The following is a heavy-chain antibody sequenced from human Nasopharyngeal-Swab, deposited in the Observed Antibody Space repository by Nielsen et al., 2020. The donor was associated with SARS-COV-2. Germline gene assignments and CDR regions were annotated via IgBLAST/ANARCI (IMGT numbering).Heavy chain of an antibody. CDR1: GVSFSGYY. CDR3: ARRHRRYSSGWYKWFDP. J-gene: IGHJ5*02. CDR2: INHSGST. D-gene: IGHD6-19*01. V-gene: IGHV4-34*01. Sequence: SETLSLTCAVYGVSFSGYYWSWIRQPPGKGLEWIGEINHSGSTNYNPSLKSRVTISVDTSKNQFSLKLSSVTAADTAVYYCARRHRRYSSGWYKWFDPWGQGTLVTVSS.